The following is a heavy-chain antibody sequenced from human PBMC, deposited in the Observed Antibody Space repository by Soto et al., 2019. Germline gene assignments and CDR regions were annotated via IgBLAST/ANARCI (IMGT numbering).Heavy chain of an antibody. V-gene: IGHV3-21*01. Sequence: PGGSLRLSCAASGFTFSSYIMNWVRQSPGKGLEWVSSISSSSSYIYYADSVKGRFTISRDNAKNSLYLQMNSLRAEDTAVYYCARIWYYYGSGSYYDFDYWGQGTLVTVSS. J-gene: IGHJ4*02. D-gene: IGHD3-10*01. CDR1: GFTFSSYI. CDR2: ISSSSSYI. CDR3: ARIWYYYGSGSYYDFDY.